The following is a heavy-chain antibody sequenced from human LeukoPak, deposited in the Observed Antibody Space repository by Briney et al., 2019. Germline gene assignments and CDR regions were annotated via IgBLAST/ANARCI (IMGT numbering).Heavy chain of an antibody. Sequence: GGSLRLSCVASGFSISDIDMHWVRQAPGKGLEWLAVMSREGNSKYYAASVRGRLTVSRDSAMSTLYLQMDSLRAEDTAVYYCAKGSWYASSSDEDYWGQGTLVTVSS. D-gene: IGHD2-2*01. CDR2: MSREGNSK. J-gene: IGHJ4*02. V-gene: IGHV3-30*18. CDR1: GFSISDID. CDR3: AKGSWYASSSDEDY.